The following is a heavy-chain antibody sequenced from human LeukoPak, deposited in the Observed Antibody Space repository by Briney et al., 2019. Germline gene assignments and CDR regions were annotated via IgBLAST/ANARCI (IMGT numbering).Heavy chain of an antibody. V-gene: IGHV4-34*01. D-gene: IGHD4/OR15-4a*01. CDR1: GGSFSGYY. CDR2: INHSGST. Sequence: SETLSLTCAVYGGSFSGYYWSWIRQPPGKGLEWIGEINHSGSTNYNPSLKSRVTISVDTSKNQFSLKLSSVTAADTAAYYCARRPATIALGYAFDIWGQGTMVTVSS. CDR3: ARRPATIALGYAFDI. J-gene: IGHJ3*02.